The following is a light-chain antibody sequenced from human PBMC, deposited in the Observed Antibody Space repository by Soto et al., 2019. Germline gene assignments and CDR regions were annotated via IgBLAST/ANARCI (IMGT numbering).Light chain of an antibody. V-gene: IGLV2-14*01. CDR3: SSYTSSSTLVV. CDR1: ASDVGSYNF. J-gene: IGLJ2*01. Sequence: QSVLTQPASVSGSPGQSITISCTGTASDVGSYNFVSWYQHHPGKAPKLMISEVRNRPSGVSNRFSGRKSGNTASLTISGLQAEDEADYYCSSYTSSSTLVVFGGGTKLTVL. CDR2: EVR.